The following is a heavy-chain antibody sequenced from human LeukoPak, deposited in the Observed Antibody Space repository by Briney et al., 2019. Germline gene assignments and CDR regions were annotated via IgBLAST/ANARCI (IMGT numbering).Heavy chain of an antibody. CDR1: GYTFTSYY. V-gene: IGHV1-46*01. J-gene: IGHJ3*02. CDR2: INPSGGST. D-gene: IGHD2-2*01. Sequence: GASVKVSCKASGYTFTSYYMHWVRQAPGQGLEWMGIINPSGGSTSYAQKFQGRVTMTRDTSTSTVYMELSSLRSEDTAVYYCARSDIVVVPAAHTPAGYDAFDIWGQGTMVTVSS. CDR3: ARSDIVVVPAAHTPAGYDAFDI.